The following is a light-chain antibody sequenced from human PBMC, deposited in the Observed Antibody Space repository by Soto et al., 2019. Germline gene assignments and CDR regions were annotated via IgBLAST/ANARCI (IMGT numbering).Light chain of an antibody. CDR3: QQDDSYSPPYT. V-gene: IGKV1-5*01. CDR2: EAS. CDR1: QSISSW. Sequence: DIQLTQSPSTLSASVGDRVIITCTASQSISSWLAWYHQKPGKAPKLLLYEASSLAGGGPSRFSGSGFGTEFALTTSSLQPDDFATYLCQQDDSYSPPYTFGQGTTLEIK. J-gene: IGKJ2*01.